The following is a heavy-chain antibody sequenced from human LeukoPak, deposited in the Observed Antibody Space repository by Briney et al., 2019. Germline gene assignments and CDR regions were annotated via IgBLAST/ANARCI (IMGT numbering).Heavy chain of an antibody. J-gene: IGHJ4*02. Sequence: ASVKVSCKASGYTFTSYDINWVRQATGQGLEWMGWMNPNRGNTGYAQKFQGRVTMTRNTSISTAYMELSSLRSEDTAVYYCARGRSIAAAGTISYWGQGTLVTVSS. V-gene: IGHV1-8*01. CDR1: GYTFTSYD. CDR3: ARGRSIAAAGTISY. CDR2: MNPNRGNT. D-gene: IGHD6-13*01.